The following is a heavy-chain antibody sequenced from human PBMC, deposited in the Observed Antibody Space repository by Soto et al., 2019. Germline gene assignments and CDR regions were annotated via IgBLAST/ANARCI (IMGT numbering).Heavy chain of an antibody. CDR3: ARYSSSWSKYPQY. Sequence: VQLQQWGAGLFKSSETVSLTCAVYGGSLSGYYWSWIRQTPGKRLEWIGDINPGGSGNYNPSLKSRVTVSLSPSKKQFSRKLNSLTAADTAVNYCARYSSSWSKYPQYWGRGTLVTVSS. D-gene: IGHD6-13*01. CDR1: GGSLSGYY. J-gene: IGHJ1*01. V-gene: IGHV4-34*01. CDR2: INPGGSG.